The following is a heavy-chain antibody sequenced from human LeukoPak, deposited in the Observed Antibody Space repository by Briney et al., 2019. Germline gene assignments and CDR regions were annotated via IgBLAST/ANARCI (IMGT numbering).Heavy chain of an antibody. D-gene: IGHD3-10*01. CDR2: INTNTGNP. V-gene: IGHV7-4-1*02. CDR1: GYTFTSYA. J-gene: IGHJ4*02. CDR3: ARDRVLLWFGESYYFDY. Sequence: ASVKVSCKASGYTFTSYAMNWVRQAPGQGLEWMGWINTNTGNPTYAQGFTGWFVFSLDTSVSTAYLQISSLKAEDTAVYYCARDRVLLWFGESYYFDYWGQGTLVTVSS.